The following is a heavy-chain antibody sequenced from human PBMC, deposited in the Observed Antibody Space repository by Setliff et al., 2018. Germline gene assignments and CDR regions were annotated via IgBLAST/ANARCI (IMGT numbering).Heavy chain of an antibody. CDR3: SRLVRFCTRTSCQRLSGDDY. Sequence: SVKVSCKASGYTFTDYGVTWVRQAPGQGLEWVGWISPYTGNAYYAPKFQGRVSLTTDTSTTTAYMDLRSQRPDDTVIYFCSRLVRFCTRTSCQRLSGDDYWGQGTLVTVSS. D-gene: IGHD2-2*01. J-gene: IGHJ4*02. V-gene: IGHV1-18*01. CDR2: ISPYTGNA. CDR1: GYTFTDYG.